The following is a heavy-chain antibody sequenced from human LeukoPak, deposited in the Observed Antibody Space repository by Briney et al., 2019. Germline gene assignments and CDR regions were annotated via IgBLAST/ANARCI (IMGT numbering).Heavy chain of an antibody. V-gene: IGHV7-4-1*02. J-gene: IGHJ4*02. D-gene: IGHD3-16*02. CDR3: SSPRVGEFSLHF. CDR2: INTNTGHP. Sequence: GASVKVPCKASGYTFTTYGISWVRQAPGQGLEWMGWINTNTGHPMYAQGFTGRFVFSFDTSVTTAYLQISSLKADDTAVYYCSSPRVGEFSLHFWGPGTLVTVSS. CDR1: GYTFTTYG.